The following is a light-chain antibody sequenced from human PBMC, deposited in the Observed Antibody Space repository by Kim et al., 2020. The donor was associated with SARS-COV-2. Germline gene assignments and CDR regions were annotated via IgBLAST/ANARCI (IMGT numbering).Light chain of an antibody. CDR3: QSYNRSNVV. V-gene: IGLV6-57*03. CDR1: SGSIDDNF. J-gene: IGLJ2*01. Sequence: GTTVTSTCTRSSGSIDDNFVQWYQQRPDGVPTAVIYEDDQRPSGVSDRFSGSIDNSSNSASLTISGLKTEDEADYYCQSYNRSNVVFGGGTQLTVL. CDR2: EDD.